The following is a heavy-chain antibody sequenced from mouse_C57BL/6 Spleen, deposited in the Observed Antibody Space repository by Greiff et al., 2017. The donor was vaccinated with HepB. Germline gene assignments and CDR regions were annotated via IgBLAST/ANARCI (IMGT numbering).Heavy chain of an antibody. D-gene: IGHD1-1*01. Sequence: EVMLVESGGGLVKPGGSLKLSCAASGFTFSDYGMHWVRQAPEKGLEWVAYISSGSSTIYYADTVKGRFTISRDNAKNTLFLQMTSLRSEDTAMYYCARTPSTDYFDYWGQGTTLTVSS. CDR1: GFTFSDYG. V-gene: IGHV5-17*01. CDR3: ARTPSTDYFDY. J-gene: IGHJ2*01. CDR2: ISSGSSTI.